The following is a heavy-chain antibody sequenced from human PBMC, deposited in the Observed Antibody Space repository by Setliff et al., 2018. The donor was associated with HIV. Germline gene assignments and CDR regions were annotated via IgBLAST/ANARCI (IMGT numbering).Heavy chain of an antibody. CDR2: INQDGSEK. D-gene: IGHD3-3*02. CDR3: ARGLERTNSLFGVVSIWFDP. V-gene: IGHV3-7*03. CDR1: GFTFSSFW. J-gene: IGHJ5*02. Sequence: GGSLRLSCAASGFTFSSFWMSWVRQAPGKGLEWVASINQDGSEKYYGASVRGRFTISRDNAKKSLYLQMNSLRAEDTAVYYCARGLERTNSLFGVVSIWFDPWGPGTLVTVSS.